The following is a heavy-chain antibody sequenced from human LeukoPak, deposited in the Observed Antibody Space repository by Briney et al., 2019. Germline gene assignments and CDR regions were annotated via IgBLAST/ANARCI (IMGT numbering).Heavy chain of an antibody. V-gene: IGHV5-51*01. Sequence: GESLKISWKGSGYSFTTYWIGWVRQMPGKGLEWMGIIYPGDSDTRYSPSFQGQVTISADRSISTAYLQWSSLKASDTAMYYCARPGQQLVPRNWFDPWGQGTLVTVSS. CDR2: IYPGDSDT. CDR1: GYSFTTYW. CDR3: ARPGQQLVPRNWFDP. J-gene: IGHJ5*02. D-gene: IGHD6-6*01.